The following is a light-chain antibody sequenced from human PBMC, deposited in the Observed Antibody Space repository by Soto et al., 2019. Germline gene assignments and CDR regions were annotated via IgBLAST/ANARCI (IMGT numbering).Light chain of an antibody. CDR2: GSS. CDR1: QSIGSIF. V-gene: IGKV3-20*01. Sequence: EVVLTQSPDTLSLSPGERATLSCRASQSIGSIFLAWYQQKPGQAPRLLIYGSSGRATGIPDRFSGSGSGTDFTLTISRLEPEDFAVYFCQQYGTSHETFGQGTKVEVK. CDR3: QQYGTSHET. J-gene: IGKJ1*01.